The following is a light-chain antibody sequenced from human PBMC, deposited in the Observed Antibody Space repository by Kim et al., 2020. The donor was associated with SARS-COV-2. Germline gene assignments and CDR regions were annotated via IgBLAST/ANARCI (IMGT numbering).Light chain of an antibody. CDR2: NS. J-gene: IGLJ2*01. CDR1: SSNIGNNY. Sequence: QSVLTQPPSASGTPGQRVTISCSGSSSNIGNNYLYWYQQLPGMAPKLLIYNSQRPSGVPDRFSGSKSGTSASLAISGLRSEDEGDYYCAAWDDSLSGVVFGGGTKVTVL. CDR3: AAWDDSLSGVV. V-gene: IGLV1-47*01.